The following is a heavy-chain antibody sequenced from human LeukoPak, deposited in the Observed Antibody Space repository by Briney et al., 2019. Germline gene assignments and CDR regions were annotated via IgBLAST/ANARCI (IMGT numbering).Heavy chain of an antibody. CDR2: IYTSGRT. D-gene: IGHD6-13*01. CDR3: ARATRAAAGTSWFDP. CDR1: GGSISSYY. J-gene: IGHJ5*02. Sequence: PSETLSLTCTVSGGSISSYYWSWIRQPAGKGLEWIGRIYTSGRTNYNPSLKSRVTMSVDTSKNQFSLKLSSVTAADTAVYYCARATRAAAGTSWFDPWGQGTLVTVSS. V-gene: IGHV4-4*07.